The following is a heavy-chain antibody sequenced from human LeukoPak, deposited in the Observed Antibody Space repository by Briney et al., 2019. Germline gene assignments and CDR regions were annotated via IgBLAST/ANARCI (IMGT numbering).Heavy chain of an antibody. J-gene: IGHJ4*02. CDR2: INPSGGST. Sequence: GASVKVSCKASGYRFTSYDMHWVRQAPGQGLEWMGIINPSGGSTSYAQRFQGRVAMTRDTSTTTVYMEVNSLTSEDTAVYFCARDRPTAAPSDYWGQGTLVTVSS. CDR3: ARDRPTAAPSDY. V-gene: IGHV1-46*01. D-gene: IGHD2-2*01. CDR1: GYRFTSYD.